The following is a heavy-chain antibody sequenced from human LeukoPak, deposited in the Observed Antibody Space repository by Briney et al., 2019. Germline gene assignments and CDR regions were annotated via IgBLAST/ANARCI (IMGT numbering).Heavy chain of an antibody. CDR3: TRMTTGHDY. D-gene: IGHD4-17*01. V-gene: IGHV4-34*01. Sequence: SETLSLTCAVSGVSFNNYYWSWVRQTPGKGLEWIGEINHSGYTNDSPSLKSRVTLSIDTSRKQFSLNLRPVTVADTGIYYCTRMTTGHDYWGQGTLVTVSS. CDR1: GVSFNNYY. CDR2: INHSGYT. J-gene: IGHJ4*02.